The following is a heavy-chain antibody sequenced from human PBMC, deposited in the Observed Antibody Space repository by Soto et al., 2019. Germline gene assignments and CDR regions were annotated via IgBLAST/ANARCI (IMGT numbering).Heavy chain of an antibody. Sequence: ASVKVSCKASGGTFSSYAISWVRQAPGQGLEWMGGIIPIFGTANYAQKFQGRVTITADESTSTAYMELSSLRSEDTAVYYCASMTWGEGAFDIWGQGTMVTVSS. CDR1: GGTFSSYA. J-gene: IGHJ3*02. D-gene: IGHD3-10*01. CDR2: IIPIFGTA. CDR3: ASMTWGEGAFDI. V-gene: IGHV1-69*13.